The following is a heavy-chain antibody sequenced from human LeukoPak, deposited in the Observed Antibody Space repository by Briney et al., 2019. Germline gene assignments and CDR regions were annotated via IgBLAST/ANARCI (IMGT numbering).Heavy chain of an antibody. CDR1: GFAFSSYS. Sequence: GGSLRLSCAASGFAFSSYSMNWVRQAPGKGLEWVSSISSSSSYIYYADSVKGRFTISRDNAKNSLYLQMNSLRAEDMAVYYCARVKQLGKQRYFDYWGQGTLVTVSS. V-gene: IGHV3-21*01. D-gene: IGHD6-6*01. CDR3: ARVKQLGKQRYFDY. CDR2: ISSSSSYI. J-gene: IGHJ4*02.